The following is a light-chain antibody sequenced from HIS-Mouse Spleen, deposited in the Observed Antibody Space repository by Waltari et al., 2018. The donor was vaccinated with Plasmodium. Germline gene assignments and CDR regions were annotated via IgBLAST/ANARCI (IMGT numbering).Light chain of an antibody. CDR3: QQYNNWSFT. CDR1: QRVSSN. J-gene: IGKJ3*01. Sequence: EIVMTQSPATLSVSPGERATLSCRASQRVSSNLAWYQQKPGQAPRLLIYGASTRATGIPARFSGSGSGTEFTLTISSLQSEDSAVYYCQQYNNWSFTFGPGTKVDIK. CDR2: GAS. V-gene: IGKV3-15*01.